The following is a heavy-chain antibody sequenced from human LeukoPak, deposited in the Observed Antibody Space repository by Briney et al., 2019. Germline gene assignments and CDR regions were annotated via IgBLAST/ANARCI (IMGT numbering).Heavy chain of an antibody. Sequence: ASVKVSCKASGYTFTSYDINWVRQATGQGLEWMGWINPNSGGTNYAQKFQGRVTMTRDTSISTAYMELSRLRSDDTAVYYCARDLELFGYWGQGTLVTVSS. CDR2: INPNSGGT. CDR3: ARDLELFGY. J-gene: IGHJ4*02. D-gene: IGHD1-7*01. V-gene: IGHV1-2*02. CDR1: GYTFTSYD.